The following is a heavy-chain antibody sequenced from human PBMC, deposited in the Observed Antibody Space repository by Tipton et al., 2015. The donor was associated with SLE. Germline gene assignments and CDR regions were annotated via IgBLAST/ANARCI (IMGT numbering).Heavy chain of an antibody. Sequence: LSLTCTVSGGSISSGSYYWSWIRQPAGKGLEWIGRLYTSGSTNYNPSLKSRVTISVDTSKNQFSLKLSSVTAADTAVYYCARDSSWCAFDIWGQGTMVTVSS. V-gene: IGHV4-61*02. CDR2: LYTSGST. CDR1: GGSISSGSYY. D-gene: IGHD6-13*01. J-gene: IGHJ3*02. CDR3: ARDSSWCAFDI.